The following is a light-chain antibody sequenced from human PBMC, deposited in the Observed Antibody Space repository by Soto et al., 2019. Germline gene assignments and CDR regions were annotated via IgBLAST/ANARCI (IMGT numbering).Light chain of an antibody. V-gene: IGKV1-5*01. CDR2: DAS. CDR1: QNINSW. Sequence: DIQMTQSPSTLSASVVDRVTITCRASQNINSWLAWYQQKPGKAPNLLIYDASSLESGVPSRFSGSGSGTEFTLTISSLQPDDFATYYCQHYNSYSWTFGLGTKVDTK. J-gene: IGKJ1*01. CDR3: QHYNSYSWT.